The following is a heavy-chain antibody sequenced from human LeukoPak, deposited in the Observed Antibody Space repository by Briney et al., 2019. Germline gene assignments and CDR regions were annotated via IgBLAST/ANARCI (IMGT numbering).Heavy chain of an antibody. V-gene: IGHV4-39*01. CDR1: GDSVSRSDSY. Sequence: SETLSLTCTIFGDSVSRSDSYWAWIRQPPGKGLEWIGTINYSGRTYYSPSLKSRVTLSVDMSNNQFSLTLSSVTAADTALYFCARRRYYDSSGYLEWGQGTLVTVSS. CDR2: INYSGRT. J-gene: IGHJ1*01. CDR3: ARRRYYDSSGYLE. D-gene: IGHD3-22*01.